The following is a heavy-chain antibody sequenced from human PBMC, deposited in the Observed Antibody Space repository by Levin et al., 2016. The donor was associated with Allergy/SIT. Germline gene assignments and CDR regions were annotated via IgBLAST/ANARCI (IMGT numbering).Heavy chain of an antibody. CDR1: GGSISSGGYS. V-gene: IGHV4-30-2*01. CDR3: ARGLWFGESSRPFDY. CDR2: IYHSGST. J-gene: IGHJ4*02. D-gene: IGHD3-10*01. Sequence: SETLSLTCAVSGGSISSGGYSWSWIRQPPGKGLEWIGYIYHSGSTYYNPSLKSRVTISVDTSKNQFSLKLSSVTAADTAVYYCARGLWFGESSRPFDYWGQGTLVTVSS.